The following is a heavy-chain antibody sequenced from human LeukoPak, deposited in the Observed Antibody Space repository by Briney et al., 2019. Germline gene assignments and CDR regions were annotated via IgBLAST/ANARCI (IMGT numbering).Heavy chain of an antibody. J-gene: IGHJ6*03. CDR3: ARGPRITMIRGGQWYYYMDV. V-gene: IGHV4-61*02. CDR2: IYTNGNT. Sequence: SETLSLTCTVSGDSISSGSYYWSWIRQPAGKGLEWIGRIYTNGNTNYNPSLKSRVTISIDTSKNHFSLKLSSVTAADTAVYYCARGPRITMIRGGQWYYYMDVWGKGTTVTISS. D-gene: IGHD3-10*01. CDR1: GDSISSGSYY.